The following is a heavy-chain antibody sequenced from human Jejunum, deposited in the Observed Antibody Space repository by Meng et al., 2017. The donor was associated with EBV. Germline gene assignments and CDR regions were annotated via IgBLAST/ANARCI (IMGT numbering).Heavy chain of an antibody. CDR3: ARRYGDYVRYFDS. J-gene: IGHJ4*02. CDR1: GFSLSSSGVG. D-gene: IGHD4-17*01. CDR2: IYWDENK. Sequence: HISLKGSAPTRVKPTETLTRTCSVSGFSLSSSGVGVGWIRQPPGKALEWLAHIYWDENKRYSTSLRSRLSIMKDTSKSQVVLTMTNMDPVDTATYYCARRYGDYVRYFDSWGQGILVTVSS. V-gene: IGHV2-5*02.